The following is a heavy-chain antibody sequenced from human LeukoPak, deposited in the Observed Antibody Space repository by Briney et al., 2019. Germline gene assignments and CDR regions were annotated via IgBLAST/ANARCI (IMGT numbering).Heavy chain of an antibody. Sequence: SETLSLTCTVSGGSISSYYWSWIRQPPGKGLEWIGYTYYSGSTNYNPSLKSRVTISVDTSKNQFSLKLSSVTAADTAVYYCAREGGYCSGGSCYGSDYFDYWGQGTLVTVSS. J-gene: IGHJ4*02. CDR3: AREGGYCSGGSCYGSDYFDY. V-gene: IGHV4-59*01. CDR2: TYYSGST. D-gene: IGHD2-15*01. CDR1: GGSISSYY.